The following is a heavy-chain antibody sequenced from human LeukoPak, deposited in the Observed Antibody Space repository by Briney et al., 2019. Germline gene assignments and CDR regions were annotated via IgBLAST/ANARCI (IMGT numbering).Heavy chain of an antibody. CDR1: GFIFSMFS. Sequence: GGSLRLSCVASGFIFSMFSMNWVRQAPGKGLEWLSHISGSSSTIHYEDSVKGRFTISRGNAKNSLYLQMNSLRDEDTAVYYCARDLSGTYPFDLWGQGTLVTVSS. CDR3: ARDLSGTYPFDL. V-gene: IGHV3-48*02. CDR2: ISGSSSTI. J-gene: IGHJ4*02. D-gene: IGHD1-26*01.